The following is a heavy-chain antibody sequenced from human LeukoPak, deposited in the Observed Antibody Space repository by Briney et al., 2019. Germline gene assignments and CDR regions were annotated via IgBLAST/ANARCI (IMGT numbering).Heavy chain of an antibody. CDR2: IYPGYSDT. CDR3: ARRVLYESSGYFVFDY. V-gene: IGHV5-51*01. CDR1: GYSFTSYW. J-gene: IGHJ4*02. Sequence: GESLKISCKGSGYSFTSYWIGRVRQMPGKGLEWMGIIYPGYSDTRYSPSFQRQVTISADKSISTAYLQWSSLKGSDTAMYYCARRVLYESSGYFVFDYWGQGTLVTVSS. D-gene: IGHD3-22*01.